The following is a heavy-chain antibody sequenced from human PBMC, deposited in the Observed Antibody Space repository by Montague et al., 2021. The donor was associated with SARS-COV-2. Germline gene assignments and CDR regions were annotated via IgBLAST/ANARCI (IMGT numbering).Heavy chain of an antibody. CDR2: IYYSGNT. J-gene: IGHJ4*02. Sequence: TLSLTCTVSGGSFNSGAYFWSWIRQHPEKGLDWIAYIYYSGNTYYNPSLKSRVALSVDTSKKQFSLNLTSVTAADTATYCCARGVIAAPGYFDYWGQGTLVTVSS. V-gene: IGHV4-31*03. CDR1: GGSFNSGAYF. D-gene: IGHD2-15*01. CDR3: ARGVIAAPGYFDY.